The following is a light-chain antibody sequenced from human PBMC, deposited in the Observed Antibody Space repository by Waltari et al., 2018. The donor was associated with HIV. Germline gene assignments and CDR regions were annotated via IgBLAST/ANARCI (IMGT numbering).Light chain of an antibody. CDR2: EVT. CDR1: SYDVGAYNY. J-gene: IGLJ2*01. Sequence: SALTQPPSASGSPGHSGTISSAGTSYDVGAYNYVAWYQHPPDKPPKLIIYEVTKRPSVLPDLFSGSKCGNAASPTVCGLQTEDEAVYYCSSYAGSNTLIFGGGT. CDR3: SSYAGSNTLI. V-gene: IGLV2-8*01.